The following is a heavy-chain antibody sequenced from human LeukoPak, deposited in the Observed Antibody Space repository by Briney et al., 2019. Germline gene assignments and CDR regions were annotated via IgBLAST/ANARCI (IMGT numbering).Heavy chain of an antibody. J-gene: IGHJ3*02. V-gene: IGHV4-59*01. Sequence: SETLSLTCTVSGVSISSYYWSWIRQPPGKGLEWIGYIYYSGSTKYKPSLKSRVTISVDTSKNQFSLKLSSVTAADTAVYYCARGRFLDAFDIWGQGTMVTVSS. CDR3: ARGRFLDAFDI. CDR2: IYYSGST. CDR1: GVSISSYY. D-gene: IGHD3-3*01.